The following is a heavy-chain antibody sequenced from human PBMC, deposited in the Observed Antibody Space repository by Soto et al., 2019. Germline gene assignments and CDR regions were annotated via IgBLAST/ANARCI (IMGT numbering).Heavy chain of an antibody. V-gene: IGHV3-11*01. CDR1: GFTFSDYS. D-gene: IGHD3-10*01. J-gene: IGHJ4*02. CDR2: ITPSGSTI. Sequence: QVQLVESGGGLVQPGGSLKLSCAASGFTFSDYSLSWIRQAPGKGLEWVSDITPSGSTIYYADSVKGRFTISRDNAKNSLYLQMSSLRAEDTAVDYCARDRTWLGEVDYWGQGTVVTVSS. CDR3: ARDRTWLGEVDY.